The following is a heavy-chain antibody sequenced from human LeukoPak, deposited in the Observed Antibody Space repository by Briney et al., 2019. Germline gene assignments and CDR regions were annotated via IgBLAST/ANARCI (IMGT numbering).Heavy chain of an antibody. D-gene: IGHD3-22*01. CDR3: ARHADYYESTSYSWDY. CDR1: RYSISSGYY. CDR2: IYRSGST. J-gene: IGHJ4*02. V-gene: IGHV4-38-2*02. Sequence: SETLSLTCTVSRYSISSGYYWGWIRQPPGQGLEWIGSIYRSGSTYYNSSLKSRVTISVDTSKNQFSLKMISVTAADTAVYYCARHADYYESTSYSWDYWGQGTLVTVSS.